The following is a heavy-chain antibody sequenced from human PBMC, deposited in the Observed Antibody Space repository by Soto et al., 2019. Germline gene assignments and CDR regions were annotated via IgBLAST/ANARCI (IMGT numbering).Heavy chain of an antibody. CDR1: GGTFSSYA. J-gene: IGHJ4*02. D-gene: IGHD6-19*01. CDR3: ARDMSGGLVAGILIY. Sequence: QVQLVQSGAEVKKPGSSVKVSCKASGGTFSSYAISWVRQAPGQGLEWMGGIITIFGTANYAQKIQGRVTITADESTSTAYMELSSLRSEDTAVYYCARDMSGGLVAGILIYWGQGTLVTVSS. CDR2: IITIFGTA. V-gene: IGHV1-69*01.